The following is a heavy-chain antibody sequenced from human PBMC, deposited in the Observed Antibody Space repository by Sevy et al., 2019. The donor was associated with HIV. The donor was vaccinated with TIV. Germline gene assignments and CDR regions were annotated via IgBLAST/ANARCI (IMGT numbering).Heavy chain of an antibody. CDR2: MSYNGNS. J-gene: IGHJ1*01. CDR1: GGSINNKAYY. D-gene: IGHD6-13*01. Sequence: SETLSLTCTVSGGSINNKAYYWAWIRQPPGKGLEWIGSMSYNGNSYYNPSLNCRATISLDTSKNQYSLRLTFVTAADTAVYYWARRLAAAGGGNEYFQPWGQGTLVTVSS. CDR3: ARRLAAAGGGNEYFQP. V-gene: IGHV4-39*01.